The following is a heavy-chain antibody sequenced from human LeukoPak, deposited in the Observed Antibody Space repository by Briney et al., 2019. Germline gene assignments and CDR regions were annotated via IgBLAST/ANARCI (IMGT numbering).Heavy chain of an antibody. V-gene: IGHV3-23*01. Sequence: GGSLRLSCAASGFSFSSYGMSWVRQAPGKGLEWVSAIVNSGGSTYYADSVMGRFTISRDNSKNTLYLQMNSLRAEDTAVYYCAKHYDSSGYYYVNWGQGTLVTVSS. CDR3: AKHYDSSGYYYVN. CDR2: IVNSGGST. J-gene: IGHJ4*02. D-gene: IGHD3-22*01. CDR1: GFSFSSYG.